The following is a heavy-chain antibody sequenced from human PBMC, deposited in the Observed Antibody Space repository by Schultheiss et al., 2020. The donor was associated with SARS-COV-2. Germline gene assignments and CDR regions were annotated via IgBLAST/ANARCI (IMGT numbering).Heavy chain of an antibody. CDR2: INAGNGNT. D-gene: IGHD1/OR15-1a*01. V-gene: IGHV1-3*01. J-gene: IGHJ6*02. CDR3: ATDLSLNNYYYGMDV. CDR1: GYTFTSYA. Sequence: ASVKVSCKASGYTFTSYAMHWVRQAPGQRLEWMGWINAGNGNTKYSQKFQGRVTITRDTSASTAYMELSSLRSEDTAVYYCATDLSLNNYYYGMDVWGQGTTVTVSS.